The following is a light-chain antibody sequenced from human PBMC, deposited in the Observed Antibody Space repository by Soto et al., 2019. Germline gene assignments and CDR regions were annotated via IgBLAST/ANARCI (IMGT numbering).Light chain of an antibody. Sequence: LTQPASVSGSPGQSIAIFCTGTSNDVGGYTYVSWYQQHPGKAPKLIIYDVSNRPSGASNRFSGSKSGNTASLTISGLQAEDEADYYCSSYTTSSTLYVFGSGTRSPS. CDR1: SNDVGGYTY. V-gene: IGLV2-14*03. CDR2: DVS. CDR3: SSYTTSSTLYV. J-gene: IGLJ1*01.